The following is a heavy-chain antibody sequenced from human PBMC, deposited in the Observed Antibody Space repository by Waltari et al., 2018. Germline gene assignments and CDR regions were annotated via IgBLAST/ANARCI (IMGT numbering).Heavy chain of an antibody. V-gene: IGHV3-74*01. CDR2: INGDGSIA. Sequence: VESGGDLVQPGGSLRLSCTASGFTLSRFWMHWVRPPTGKGPEWVSRINGDGSIAHYAESVKGRFTISRDNAKNTMYLQMNGLRVDDTAVYYCARPRLDYDTSQLDYWGHGSGVTVSS. CDR3: ARPRLDYDTSQLDY. D-gene: IGHD3-16*01. CDR1: GFTLSRFW. J-gene: IGHJ4*03.